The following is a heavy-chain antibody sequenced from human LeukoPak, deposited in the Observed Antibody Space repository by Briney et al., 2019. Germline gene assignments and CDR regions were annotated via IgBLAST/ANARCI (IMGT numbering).Heavy chain of an antibody. CDR1: GYSFTSFW. D-gene: IGHD3-22*01. Sequence: GESLKISCKASGYSFTSFWIGWVRQMPGNGLEWMGIVYPGDSDTRYSPSFQDQVTISADKSASTAYLQWYSLKAADSAMYYCARRRYYYDSSGSGLDYWGQGTLVTVSS. CDR2: VYPGDSDT. CDR3: ARRRYYYDSSGSGLDY. J-gene: IGHJ4*02. V-gene: IGHV5-51*01.